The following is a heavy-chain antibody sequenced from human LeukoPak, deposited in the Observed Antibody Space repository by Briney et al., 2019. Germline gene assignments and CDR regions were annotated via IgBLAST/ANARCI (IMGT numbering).Heavy chain of an antibody. D-gene: IGHD2-2*01. J-gene: IGHJ4*02. CDR3: SLGYCSTTSCYAFDY. CDR2: IYYSGST. CDR1: GGSIRSSNYY. Sequence: SETLSLTCTVSGGSIRSSNYYWGWIRQPPGKGLEWIGSIYYSGSTYYNPSLKGRVTISVDTSKTQLSLKMRSVTAADTAVYYCSLGYCSTTSCYAFDYWGQGTLVTVSS. V-gene: IGHV4-39*01.